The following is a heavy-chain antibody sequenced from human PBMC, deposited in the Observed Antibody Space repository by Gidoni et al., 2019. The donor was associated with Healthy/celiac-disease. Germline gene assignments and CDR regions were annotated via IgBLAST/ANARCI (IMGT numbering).Heavy chain of an antibody. J-gene: IGHJ6*02. CDR2: ISGSGGST. CDR1: GFTFSSYA. V-gene: IGHV3-23*01. CDR3: ASTASSSGYYGVDV. D-gene: IGHD6-6*01. Sequence: EVQLLESGGGLVQPGGSLRLACAASGFTFSSYAMTWVRQAPGKGRWWVSTISGSGGSTYYAYSVKGRFTIARDNSKNTLYLQMNSLRAEDTAVYYCASTASSSGYYGVDVWGQGTTVTVSS.